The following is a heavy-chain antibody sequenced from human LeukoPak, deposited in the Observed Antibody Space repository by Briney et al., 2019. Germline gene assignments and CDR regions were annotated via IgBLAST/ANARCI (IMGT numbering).Heavy chain of an antibody. J-gene: IGHJ4*02. V-gene: IGHV3-30-3*01. CDR2: ISYDGSNK. Sequence: GGSLRLSCAASGFTFSSYAMHWVRQAPGKGPEWVAVISYDGSNKYYADSVKGRFTISRDNSKNTLYLQMNSLRAEDTAVYYCARGQLVGIPRVVDYWGQGTLVTVSS. CDR3: ARGQLVGIPRVVDY. D-gene: IGHD2-21*01. CDR1: GFTFSSYA.